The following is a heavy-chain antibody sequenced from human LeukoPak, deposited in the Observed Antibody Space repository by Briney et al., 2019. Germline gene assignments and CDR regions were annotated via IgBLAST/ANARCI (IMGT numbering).Heavy chain of an antibody. D-gene: IGHD4-11*01. CDR3: AREKVTTDNYYYMDV. Sequence: PGGSLRLSCEVSGFTFSSYHMNWVRQAPGKGLEWVSSIGSSGSYIYYADSLTGRFTISRDNAKNSLYLQMNSLRAEDTAVYYCAREKVTTDNYYYMDVWGKGTTVTVSS. J-gene: IGHJ6*03. CDR2: IGSSGSYI. CDR1: GFTFSSYH. V-gene: IGHV3-21*01.